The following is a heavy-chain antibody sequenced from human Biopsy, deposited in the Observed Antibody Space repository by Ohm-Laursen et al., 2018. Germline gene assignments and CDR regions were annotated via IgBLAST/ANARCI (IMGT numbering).Heavy chain of an antibody. Sequence: ASVKVSCKATGGTFIGFDINWVRQAPGQGLEWMGIINPSGSDATYAQKFQGRVTMTTDTSTSTAYMDLRSLRSDDTAVYYCATGYYYDSSGSYPSFDHWGPGTLVTVSS. J-gene: IGHJ4*02. V-gene: IGHV1-46*01. D-gene: IGHD3-22*01. CDR2: INPSGSDA. CDR3: ATGYYYDSSGSYPSFDH. CDR1: GGTFIGFD.